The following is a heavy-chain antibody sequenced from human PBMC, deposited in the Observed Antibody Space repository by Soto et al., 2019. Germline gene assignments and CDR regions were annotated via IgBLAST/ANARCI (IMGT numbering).Heavy chain of an antibody. CDR3: AKGGRQWLVTSDFNY. Sequence: VQLVESGGGVVQPGRSLRLSCAASGFTFSDYAMHLARQAPGKGLEWVAGVSHDGRNTHYADSVKGRFTISRDSSKNTVSLEMTSLRAEDTAVYYCAKGGRQWLVTSDFNYWGEGALVTVSS. D-gene: IGHD6-19*01. V-gene: IGHV3-30*18. CDR2: VSHDGRNT. J-gene: IGHJ4*02. CDR1: GFTFSDYA.